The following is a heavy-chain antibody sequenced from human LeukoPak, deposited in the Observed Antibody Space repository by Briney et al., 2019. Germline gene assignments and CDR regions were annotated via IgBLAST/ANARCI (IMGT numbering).Heavy chain of an antibody. CDR2: IDTSSTTM. D-gene: IGHD1-26*01. V-gene: IGHV3-48*04. CDR3: ASGVGKSDFDY. J-gene: IGHJ4*02. Sequence: GGSLRLSCAASGLTFSKYSMTWVRQAPGKGLEWVSFIDTSSTTMYYTDSVKGRFTISRDNAKNSLYLQMNSLKVEDTAIYYCASGVGKSDFDYWGQGALVTVSS. CDR1: GLTFSKYS.